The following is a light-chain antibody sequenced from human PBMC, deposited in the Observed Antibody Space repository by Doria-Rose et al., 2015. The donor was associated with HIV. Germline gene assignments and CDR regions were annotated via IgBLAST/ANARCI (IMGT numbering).Light chain of an antibody. Sequence: TQSPESLGMSLGERATLNCKSSQSLLYTSKNYLAWYQQKPGQPPKLLIYCASTRQSGVPARFSGSGSGTDFTLTISSLEAEDVAVYYCQQYCDTPSFGPGTTVDIK. CDR1: QSLLYTSKNY. J-gene: IGKJ3*01. CDR3: QQYCDTPS. V-gene: IGKV4-1*01. CDR2: CAS.